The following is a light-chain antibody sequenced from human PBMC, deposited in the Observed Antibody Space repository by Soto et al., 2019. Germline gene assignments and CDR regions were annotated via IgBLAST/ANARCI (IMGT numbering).Light chain of an antibody. Sequence: QSVLTQPPSVSGAPGQRVTISCIGSSSNIGTGHDVHWYQQLPGTAPKLLIYGNSNRPSGVPDRFSGSKSGTSASLAITGLQAEDEADYHCQSYDSSLRGSEVFGTGTKVTVL. V-gene: IGLV1-40*01. CDR1: SSNIGTGHD. J-gene: IGLJ1*01. CDR3: QSYDSSLRGSEV. CDR2: GNS.